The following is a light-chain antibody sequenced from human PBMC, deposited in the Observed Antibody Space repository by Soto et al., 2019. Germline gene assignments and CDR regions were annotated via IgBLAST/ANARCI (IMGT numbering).Light chain of an antibody. Sequence: DIQMTQSPSSLSASVGDRVTITCQASQDISNYLNWYQQKPGKAPKLLIYDASNLETGIPSRFSGSGSGTDLTFTISSLQPEDIATYYCQQYDNPALTFGGGTKVEIK. J-gene: IGKJ4*01. CDR3: QQYDNPALT. CDR2: DAS. V-gene: IGKV1-33*01. CDR1: QDISNY.